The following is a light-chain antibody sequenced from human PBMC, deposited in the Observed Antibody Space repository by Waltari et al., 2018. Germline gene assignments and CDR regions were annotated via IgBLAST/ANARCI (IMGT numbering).Light chain of an antibody. V-gene: IGLV2-8*01. J-gene: IGLJ3*02. CDR1: SSDVGGYNH. CDR3: TSYAGSKNWV. Sequence: QSALTQPPSASGSPGQSVTISCTGTSSDVGGYNHVSWYQPHPGKAPKPMIYEVTERPSGVPGRVSGPKSGHTASLAVAGLQAEDEADYYRTSYAGSKNWVFGGGTKLTVL. CDR2: EVT.